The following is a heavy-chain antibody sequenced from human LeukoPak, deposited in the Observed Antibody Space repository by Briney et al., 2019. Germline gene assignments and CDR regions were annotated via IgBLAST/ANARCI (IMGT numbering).Heavy chain of an antibody. J-gene: IGHJ4*02. V-gene: IGHV3-23*01. CDR2: ISGSGGST. Sequence: GGSLTLSCAASGFTFSSYAMSWVRQAPGKGLEWVSPISGSGGSTYYADSVKGRFTISRDNSKNTLYLQMNSLRAEDTAVYYCAKAGDSSGYYPIWYWGQGTLVTVSS. CDR1: GFTFSSYA. D-gene: IGHD3-22*01. CDR3: AKAGDSSGYYPIWY.